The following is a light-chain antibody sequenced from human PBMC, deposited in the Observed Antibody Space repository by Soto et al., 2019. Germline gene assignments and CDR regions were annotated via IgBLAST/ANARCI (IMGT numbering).Light chain of an antibody. J-gene: IGKJ1*01. V-gene: IGKV1-5*01. CDR2: DAS. CDR1: QSISSW. Sequence: DIQMTQSPSTLSASVGDRVTITCRASQSISSWLAWYQQKPGKAPRLLIYDASYLERGVPSRFSGSGSGTEFTLTISDLQPDDLATCYCQQYNSFWTFGQGTKVDIK. CDR3: QQYNSFWT.